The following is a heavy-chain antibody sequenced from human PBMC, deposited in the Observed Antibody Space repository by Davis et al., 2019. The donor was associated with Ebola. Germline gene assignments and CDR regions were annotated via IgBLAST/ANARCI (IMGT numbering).Heavy chain of an antibody. CDR1: GFTFDDHG. CDR3: AKDTGVGATTRLAYFDK. V-gene: IGHV3-9*01. D-gene: IGHD1-26*01. Sequence: GGSLRLSCVASGFTFDDHGMHWVRQAPGKGLEWVAFVSWNSRNIAYADSVKGRFTISRDNAKNSLSLQMDGLRPEDTALYYCAKDTGVGATTRLAYFDKWGPGILVTVSS. CDR2: VSWNSRNI. J-gene: IGHJ4*02.